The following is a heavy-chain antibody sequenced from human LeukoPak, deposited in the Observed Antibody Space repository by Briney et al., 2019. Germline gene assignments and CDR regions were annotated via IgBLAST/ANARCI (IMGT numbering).Heavy chain of an antibody. CDR1: GFTFSSYA. D-gene: IGHD2-8*01. CDR3: AKGGYCSNGLCCTDFDY. Sequence: GGSLRLSCAASGFTFSSYAMSWVRQAPGKGLEWVSAISGSGGITYYADSVKGRFTISRDNSKNTLYLQMNSLRAEDTAVFYCAKGGYCSNGLCCTDFDYWGQGILVTVSS. CDR2: ISGSGGIT. J-gene: IGHJ4*02. V-gene: IGHV3-23*01.